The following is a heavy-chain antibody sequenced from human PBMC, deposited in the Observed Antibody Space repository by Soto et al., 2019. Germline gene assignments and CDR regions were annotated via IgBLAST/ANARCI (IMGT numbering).Heavy chain of an antibody. Sequence: GGSLRLSCAASGFSVSSNYMTWVRQAPGKGLEWVSIIYSDGRTNYADSVKGRFTISRDNSKNTVDLQMTSLSADDTAVYYCAREISAGFGEPWLDPWGQGTLVTVYS. CDR1: GFSVSSNY. CDR3: AREISAGFGEPWLDP. D-gene: IGHD3-10*01. V-gene: IGHV3-53*01. J-gene: IGHJ5*02. CDR2: IYSDGRT.